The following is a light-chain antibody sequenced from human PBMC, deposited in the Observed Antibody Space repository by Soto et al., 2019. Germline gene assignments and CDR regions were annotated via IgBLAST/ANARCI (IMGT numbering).Light chain of an antibody. CDR1: QSISSW. CDR3: QQYNSYRMT. J-gene: IGKJ1*01. V-gene: IGKV1-5*03. Sequence: DIQMTQSASTLSASVGDRVTITCRASQSISSWLAWYQQKPGKAPKLLIYKASSLESGVPSRFSGSGSGTEFTLTISSLQPDDFATYYCQQYNSYRMTFGQGTKVEIK. CDR2: KAS.